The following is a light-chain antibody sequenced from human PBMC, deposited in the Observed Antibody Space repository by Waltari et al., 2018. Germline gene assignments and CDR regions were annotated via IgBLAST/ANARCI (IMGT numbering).Light chain of an antibody. J-gene: IGKJ2*01. V-gene: IGKV2-30*02. CDR2: RVS. CDR1: QSLVHSDGNTH. Sequence: DVVMTQSPLSLPVTPGQPASISCKSRQSLVHSDGNTHLNWFQQRAGQSPRRLIYRVSNRDSVVPDRFSGSGSGTDFTLKISRVEAEDDGVYYCMQGTHWPYTFGQGTKLDIK. CDR3: MQGTHWPYT.